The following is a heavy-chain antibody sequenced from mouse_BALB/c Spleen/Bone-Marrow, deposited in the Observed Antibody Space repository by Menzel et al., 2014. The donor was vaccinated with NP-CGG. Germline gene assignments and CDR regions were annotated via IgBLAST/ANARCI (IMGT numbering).Heavy chain of an antibody. CDR2: IDPETGDT. V-gene: IGHV14-4*02. CDR3: NGNYFAMDY. J-gene: IGHJ4*01. Sequence: VNVKQSGAELVWSGHSVKLSCTASGFNIKDYYMHWVKQRPERGLEWIGWIDPETGDTEYAPKFQGKATMTADTSSNTAYLQLSSLTSEDTAVYYCNGNYFAMDYRGQGTSVTVSS. CDR1: GFNIKDYY. D-gene: IGHD2-1*01.